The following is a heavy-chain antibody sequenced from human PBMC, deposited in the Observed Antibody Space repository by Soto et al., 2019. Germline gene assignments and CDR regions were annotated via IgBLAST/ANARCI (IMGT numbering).Heavy chain of an antibody. Sequence: QVQLVESGGGVVQPGRSLRLSCAASGFPFSSYTMHWVRQAPGKGLEWVALISYDGGYKYYADSVRGRFTISRDSSKNTLYLQRNSLRAEDTAVYYCARGAGIAVAATSFDYWGQGTLVTVSS. J-gene: IGHJ4*02. CDR1: GFPFSSYT. CDR3: ARGAGIAVAATSFDY. D-gene: IGHD6-19*01. CDR2: ISYDGGYK. V-gene: IGHV3-30-3*01.